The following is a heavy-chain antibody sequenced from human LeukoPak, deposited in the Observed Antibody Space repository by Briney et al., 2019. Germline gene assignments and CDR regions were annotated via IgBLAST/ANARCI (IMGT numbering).Heavy chain of an antibody. J-gene: IGHJ6*02. CDR1: GYTFTGYY. Sequence: GASVKVSCKASGYTFTGYYMHWVRQAPGQGLEWMGWINPNSGGTNYAQKFQGRVTMTRDTSISTAYMELSRLRAEDTALYYCAKTRGYSGSHYYYGMDVWGQGTTVTVSS. D-gene: IGHD5-12*01. CDR3: AKTRGYSGSHYYYGMDV. CDR2: INPNSGGT. V-gene: IGHV1-2*02.